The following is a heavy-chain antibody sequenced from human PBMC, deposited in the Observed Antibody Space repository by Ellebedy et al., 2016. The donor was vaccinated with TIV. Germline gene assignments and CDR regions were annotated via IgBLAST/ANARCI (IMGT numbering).Heavy chain of an antibody. Sequence: AASVKVSCKASGYTFTGYYIHWVRQAPGQGLEWMGWLNVASTDTNYAQRFRDRVTMTRDTSISTAYMELSRLRSDDTAVYYCARGCSTTTCSGDYSYAMAVWGQGTTVTVSS. CDR2: LNVASTDT. CDR3: ARGCSTTTCSGDYSYAMAV. J-gene: IGHJ6*02. D-gene: IGHD2-2*01. V-gene: IGHV1-2*02. CDR1: GYTFTGYY.